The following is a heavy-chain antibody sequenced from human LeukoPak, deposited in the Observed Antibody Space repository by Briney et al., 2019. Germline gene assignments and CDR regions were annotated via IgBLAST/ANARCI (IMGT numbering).Heavy chain of an antibody. J-gene: IGHJ4*02. CDR2: INPNSGGT. Sequence: ASVKVSCKASRYTFTGYYMHWVRQAPGQGLEWMGWINPNSGGTNYAQKFQGWVTMTRDTSISTAYMELSRLRSDDTAVYYCARVRRYFDWYYDYWGQGTLVTVSS. D-gene: IGHD3-9*01. CDR1: RYTFTGYY. CDR3: ARVRRYFDWYYDY. V-gene: IGHV1-2*04.